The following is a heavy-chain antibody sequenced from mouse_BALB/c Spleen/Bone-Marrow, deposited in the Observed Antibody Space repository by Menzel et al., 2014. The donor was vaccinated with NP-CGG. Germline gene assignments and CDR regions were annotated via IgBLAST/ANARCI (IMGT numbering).Heavy chain of an antibody. Sequence: VQLQQPGAGLVKPGASVKLSCTASGFNIKDTYMHWVKQRPEQGLEWIGRIDPAYGNTKYDPKFQGKATITADTSSNTAYLQLSSLTSEDTAVYYCARVYPNAMDYWGQGTSVTVSS. CDR3: ARVYPNAMDY. V-gene: IGHV14-3*02. D-gene: IGHD2-1*01. CDR2: IDPAYGNT. CDR1: GFNIKDTY. J-gene: IGHJ4*01.